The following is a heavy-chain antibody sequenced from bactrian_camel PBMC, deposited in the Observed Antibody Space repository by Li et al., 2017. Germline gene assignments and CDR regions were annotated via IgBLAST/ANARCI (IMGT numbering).Heavy chain of an antibody. CDR1: GFTFSNYA. J-gene: IGHJ4*01. CDR3: LADLSVYGFITHNY. CDR2: ITSNGAIT. D-gene: IGHD5*01. Sequence: DVQLVESGGGLVQPGRSLRLSCAASGFTFSNYAMSWVRQAPGKGLEWVSAITSNGAITVYADSVKGRFTISRDNAKNTLYLQMNSLKTEDTAVYYCLADLSVYGFITHNYWGQGTQVTVS. V-gene: IGHV3S42*01.